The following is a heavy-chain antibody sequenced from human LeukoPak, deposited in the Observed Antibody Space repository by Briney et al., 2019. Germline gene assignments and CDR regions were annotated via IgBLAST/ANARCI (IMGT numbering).Heavy chain of an antibody. CDR2: IYFTGST. CDR3: ARTPYSSSWRGVENWFDP. Sequence: SETLSLTCTVSGDSITSFYWSWIRQPPGKGLEWIGYIYFTGSTTYNPSFKSRVTISVDTSKNQFSLKLSSVTAADTAVYYCARTPYSSSWRGVENWFDPWGQGTLVTVSS. CDR1: GDSITSFY. J-gene: IGHJ5*02. V-gene: IGHV4-59*01. D-gene: IGHD6-13*01.